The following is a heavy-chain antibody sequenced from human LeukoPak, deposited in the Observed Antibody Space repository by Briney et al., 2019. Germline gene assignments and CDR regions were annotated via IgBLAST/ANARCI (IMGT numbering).Heavy chain of an antibody. J-gene: IGHJ6*04. D-gene: IGHD6-13*01. CDR1: GGSVSSGSYY. V-gene: IGHV4-61*01. CDR2: IYYSGST. CDR3: ASPYSSSWCSPYYYYGMDV. Sequence: PSETLSLTCTVSGGSVSSGSYYWSWIRQPPGKGLEWIGYIYYSGSTNYNPSLKSRVTISVDTSKNQFSLKLSSVTAADTAVYYCASPYSSSWCSPYYYYGMDVWGKGTTVTVSS.